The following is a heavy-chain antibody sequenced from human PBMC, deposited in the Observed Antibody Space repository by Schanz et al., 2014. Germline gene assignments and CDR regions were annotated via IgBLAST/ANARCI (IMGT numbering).Heavy chain of an antibody. D-gene: IGHD2-8*01. V-gene: IGHV3-66*01. CDR2: IYSGGST. CDR3: ARDMLRRYGALEI. Sequence: EVQLVESGGGLVQPGGSLRLSCAASGFTVSINYMSWVRQAPGKGLEWVSVIYSGGSTYYADSVKGRFTISRDNSKNTLYLQMNSLRAEDTAVYYCARDMLRRYGALEIWGRGTMVTVSS. J-gene: IGHJ3*02. CDR1: GFTVSINY.